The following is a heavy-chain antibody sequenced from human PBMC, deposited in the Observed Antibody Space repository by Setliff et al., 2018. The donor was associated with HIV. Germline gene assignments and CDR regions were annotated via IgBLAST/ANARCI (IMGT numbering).Heavy chain of an antibody. CDR1: GFTFSSYS. J-gene: IGHJ4*02. CDR3: TRVVGEGYNSVDY. V-gene: IGHV3-21*01. D-gene: IGHD5-12*01. Sequence: GESLRLSCAASGFTFSSYSMTWVRQAPGKGLEWVSSISSSSSYIYYADSIKGRFTISRDNAKSSLYLQMNSLNAEDTAVYYCTRVVGEGYNSVDYWGQGTLVTVSS. CDR2: ISSSSSYI.